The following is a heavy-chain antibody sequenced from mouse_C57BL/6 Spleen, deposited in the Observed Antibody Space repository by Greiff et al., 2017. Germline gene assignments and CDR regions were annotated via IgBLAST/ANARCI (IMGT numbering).Heavy chain of an antibody. D-gene: IGHD1-1*01. CDR3: ARYEGYGSVDD. V-gene: IGHV1-69*01. J-gene: IGHJ2*01. CDR2: IDPSDSYT. Sequence: QVQLQQPGAELVMPGASVKLSCKASGYTFTSYWMHWVKQRPGQGLEWIGEIDPSDSYTNYNQKFKGKSTLTVDKSSSTAYMQLSSQTSEDSAVYYCARYEGYGSVDDWGQGTTLTVSS. CDR1: GYTFTSYW.